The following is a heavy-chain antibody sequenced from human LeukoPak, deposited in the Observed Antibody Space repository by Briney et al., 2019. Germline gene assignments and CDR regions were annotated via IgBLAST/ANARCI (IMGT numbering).Heavy chain of an antibody. CDR2: IRNKANSYTT. CDR3: APSGGSGLQVFDY. Sequence: GGSLRLSCAASGFTFSDLYMDWVRQAPGKGLEWVGRIRNKANSYTTEYAASVRGRFAISRDDSKNSLYLQMSSLKTEDTAVYYCAPSGGSGLQVFDYWGQGTLVTVSS. J-gene: IGHJ4*02. D-gene: IGHD6-19*01. V-gene: IGHV3-72*01. CDR1: GFTFSDLY.